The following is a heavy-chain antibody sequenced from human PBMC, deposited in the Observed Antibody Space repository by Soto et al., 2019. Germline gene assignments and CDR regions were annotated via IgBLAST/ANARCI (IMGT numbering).Heavy chain of an antibody. Sequence: QVQLQQSGPGLVKPSQTLSLTCTVSGGSISSGDYYWNWIRQHPEKGLEWIGSIHHRGNTYYSPSLESRISISIDTSMNQFSLRLSSVTAADTAVYYCAREGGSYDSGGFLIRAAFDVWGQGTTVTVSP. CDR1: GGSISSGDYY. CDR2: IHHRGNT. J-gene: IGHJ3*01. V-gene: IGHV4-31*03. D-gene: IGHD3-22*01. CDR3: AREGGSYDSGGFLIRAAFDV.